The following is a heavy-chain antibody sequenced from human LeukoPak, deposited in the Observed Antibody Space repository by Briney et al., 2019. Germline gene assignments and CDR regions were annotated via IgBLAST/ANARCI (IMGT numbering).Heavy chain of an antibody. CDR3: ARGPQRGAAANYYGMDV. CDR1: GFTLSSYW. CDR2: INSDGSST. J-gene: IGHJ6*02. V-gene: IGHV3-74*01. D-gene: IGHD2-2*01. Sequence: PGGSLRLSCAVSGFTLSSYWMHCVRQAPGKGLVWVSRINSDGSSTSYADSVKGRFNISRDNAKSTLYLQMNGLRAEDTAVYYCARGPQRGAAANYYGMDVWGQGTTVTVSS.